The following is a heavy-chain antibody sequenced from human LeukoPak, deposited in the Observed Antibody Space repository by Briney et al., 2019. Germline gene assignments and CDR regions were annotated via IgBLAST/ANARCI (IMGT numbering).Heavy chain of an antibody. D-gene: IGHD3-22*01. Sequence: GASVKVSCKASGYTFTSYGISWVRQAPGQGLEWMGWISAYNGNTNYAQKLQGRVTMTTDTSTSTAYMELRSLRSDDTAVYYCARVPPDYYGSSGYTYYFDYWGQGTLVTVSS. J-gene: IGHJ4*02. V-gene: IGHV1-18*01. CDR1: GYTFTSYG. CDR2: ISAYNGNT. CDR3: ARVPPDYYGSSGYTYYFDY.